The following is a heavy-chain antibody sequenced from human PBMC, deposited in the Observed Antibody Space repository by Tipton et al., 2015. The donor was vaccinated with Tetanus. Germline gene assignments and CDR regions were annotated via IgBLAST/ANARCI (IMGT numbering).Heavy chain of an antibody. D-gene: IGHD3-10*01. CDR3: ARDSGSGAFDY. J-gene: IGHJ4*02. V-gene: IGHV4-4*07. CDR1: GGSVNLYF. Sequence: GLVKPSETLSLTCSVSGGSVNLYFWSWIRLPAGKGLEWIGRVYSSGSASYNPSLKSRGSMSIDTSTNHFSLKLTSVTAADTAVYYCARDSGSGAFDYWGLGTPVTVSS. CDR2: VYSSGSA.